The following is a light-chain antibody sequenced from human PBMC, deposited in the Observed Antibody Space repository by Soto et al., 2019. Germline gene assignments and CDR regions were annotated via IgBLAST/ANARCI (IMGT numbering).Light chain of an antibody. J-gene: IGKJ3*01. CDR1: QSISSY. V-gene: IGKV1-39*01. CDR2: AAY. Sequence: DIQMTQSPSSLSASVGDRVTITCRASQSISSYLNWYQQKPGKAPKLLIYAAYSLQSGVPSRFSGSGSGTDFTLTISSLQPEEFATYYCQQSYSGFTFGHETKVDIK. CDR3: QQSYSGFT.